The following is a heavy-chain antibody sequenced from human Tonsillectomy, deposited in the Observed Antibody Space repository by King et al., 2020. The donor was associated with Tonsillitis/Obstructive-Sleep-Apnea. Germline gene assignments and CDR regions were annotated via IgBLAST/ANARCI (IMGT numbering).Heavy chain of an antibody. J-gene: IGHJ4*02. CDR3: ARHPLRLLRFLERSPARRHYFDH. D-gene: IGHD3-3*01. CDR1: GGSISSYY. V-gene: IGHV4-59*08. Sequence: VQLQESGPGLVKPSETLSLTCTVSGGSISSYYWSWIRQPPGKGLEWIGYIYYSGSTNYNPSLKSRVTISVDTSKNQFSLKLSSVTAADTAVYYCARHPLRLLRFLERSPARRHYFDHWGQGTLVTVSS. CDR2: IYYSGST.